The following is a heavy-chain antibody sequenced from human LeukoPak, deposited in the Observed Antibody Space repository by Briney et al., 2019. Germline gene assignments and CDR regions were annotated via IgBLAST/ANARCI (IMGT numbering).Heavy chain of an antibody. J-gene: IGHJ4*02. V-gene: IGHV1-2*02. CDR3: ARVQYYNILTGSFQY. CDR2: INPDSGDT. CDR1: GYIFTGYY. Sequence: ASVKVSCKASGYIFTGYYLHWVRQAPGQGLESMGWINPDSGDTNFAQKFQGRVSMTRGTSIGTAYMELSRLRSDDTAYYYCARVQYYNILTGSFQYWGQGTLVTVSS. D-gene: IGHD3-9*01.